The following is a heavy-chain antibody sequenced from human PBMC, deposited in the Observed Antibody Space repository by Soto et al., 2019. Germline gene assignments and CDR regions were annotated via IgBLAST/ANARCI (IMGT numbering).Heavy chain of an antibody. CDR3: AKSTVAWDSSGYYIDY. Sequence: GGSLRLSCAASGFTFSSYAMSWVRQAPGKGLEWVSAISGSGGSTYYADSVKGRFAISRDNSENTLYLQMNSLRAEDTAVYYCAKSTVAWDSSGYYIDYWGQGTLVTVSS. D-gene: IGHD3-22*01. V-gene: IGHV3-23*01. CDR1: GFTFSSYA. CDR2: ISGSGGST. J-gene: IGHJ4*02.